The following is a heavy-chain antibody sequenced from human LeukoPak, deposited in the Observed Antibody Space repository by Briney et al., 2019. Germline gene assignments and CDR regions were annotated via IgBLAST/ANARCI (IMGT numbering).Heavy chain of an antibody. CDR1: GFTFSDYY. D-gene: IGHD3-3*01. CDR3: ARPNYDFWSGYSPAFDY. J-gene: IGHJ4*02. V-gene: IGHV3-11*04. CDR2: ISSSGSTI. Sequence: PGGSLRLSCAASGFTFSDYYMSWIRQAPGKGLERVSYISSSGSTIYYADSVKGRFTISRDNAKNSLYLQMNSLRAEDTAVYYCARPNYDFWSGYSPAFDYWGQGTLVTVSS.